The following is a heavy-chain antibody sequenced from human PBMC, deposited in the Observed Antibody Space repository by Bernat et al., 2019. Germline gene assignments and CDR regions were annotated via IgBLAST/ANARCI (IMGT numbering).Heavy chain of an antibody. V-gene: IGHV4-30-2*01. D-gene: IGHD3-22*01. Sequence: QLQLQESGSGLVKPSQTLSLTCAVSGGSISSGGYSWSWIRQPPGKGLEWIGYIYHSGSTYYNPSLKSRVTLSVDRSKNQFSLKLSSVTAADTAVYYCATYYYDSSGYYSRVYWGQGTLVTVSP. CDR2: IYHSGST. J-gene: IGHJ4*02. CDR1: GGSISSGGYS. CDR3: ATYYYDSSGYYSRVY.